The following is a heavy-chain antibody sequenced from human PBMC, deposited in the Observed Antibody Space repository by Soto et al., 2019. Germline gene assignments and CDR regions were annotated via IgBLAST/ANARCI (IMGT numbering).Heavy chain of an antibody. V-gene: IGHV5-10-1*01. CDR2: IDPSDSAT. Sequence: PXDSLRVSSKVWGYTSASCATTYVLQRPRKPLEWLGRIDPSDSATNYSPCFGGHVTISGDRSISTVYLQWSSLQASDTAVYYCARQMSNSDNGHYVYYFDFWGQGTLVTGSS. CDR3: ARQMSNSDNGHYVYYFDF. D-gene: IGHD3-3*01. J-gene: IGHJ4*02. CDR1: GYTSASCA.